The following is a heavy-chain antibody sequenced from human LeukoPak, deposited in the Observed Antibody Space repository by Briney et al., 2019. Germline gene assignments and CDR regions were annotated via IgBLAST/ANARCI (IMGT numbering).Heavy chain of an antibody. D-gene: IGHD6-19*01. CDR2: IYYNGNT. J-gene: IGHJ5*01. CDR1: GGSVGSGSSH. CDR3: ARLGGSGWFDS. Sequence: SETLSLTCTVSGGSVGSGSSHWVWIRQPPGRGLEWIGYIYYNGNTNYNPSLESRVTISLDTSKNQFSLRLNSVTAADTAVYYCARLGGSGWFDSWSRGMLVTVSS. V-gene: IGHV4-61*01.